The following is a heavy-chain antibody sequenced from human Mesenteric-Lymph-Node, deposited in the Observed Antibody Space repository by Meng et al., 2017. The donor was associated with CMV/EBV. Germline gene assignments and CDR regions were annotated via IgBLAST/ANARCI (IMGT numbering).Heavy chain of an antibody. J-gene: IGHJ5*02. CDR1: GYTFTSYD. CDR3: AKGTPFPNNWFDP. V-gene: IGHV1-8*01. CDR2: MNPNSGNT. Sequence: CEASGYTFTSYDVNWVRQATGQGLEWMGWMNPNSGNTGYARKFQGRATMTRNTSISTAYMELSSLRSEDTAVYYCAKGTPFPNNWFDPWGQGTLVTVSS. D-gene: IGHD2-21*01.